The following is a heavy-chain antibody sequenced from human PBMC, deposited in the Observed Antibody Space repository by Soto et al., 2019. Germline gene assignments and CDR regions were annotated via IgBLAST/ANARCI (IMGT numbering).Heavy chain of an antibody. CDR3: ARDLGSSAFFNSWFDP. J-gene: IGHJ5*02. CDR2: IIPIFGTA. D-gene: IGHD6-6*01. V-gene: IGHV1-69*13. CDR1: GGTFSSYA. Sequence: SVKVSCKASGGTFSSYAISWVRQAPGQGLEWMGGIIPIFGTANYAQKFQGRVTITADESTSTAYMELSSLRSEDTAVYYCARDLGSSAFFNSWFDPWGQGTLVTVPQ.